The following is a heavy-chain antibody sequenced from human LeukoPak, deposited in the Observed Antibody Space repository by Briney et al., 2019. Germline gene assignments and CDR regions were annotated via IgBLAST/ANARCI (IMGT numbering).Heavy chain of an antibody. CDR3: ARGLYSTTIDY. V-gene: IGHV4-34*01. Sequence: SETLSLTCTVSGGSISNYYWSWIRQPPGKGLEWIGEINHSGSTNYNPSLKSRVTISVDTSKNQFSLKLSSVTAADTAVYYCARGLYSTTIDYWGQGTLVTVSS. D-gene: IGHD6-13*01. CDR1: GGSISNYY. J-gene: IGHJ4*02. CDR2: INHSGST.